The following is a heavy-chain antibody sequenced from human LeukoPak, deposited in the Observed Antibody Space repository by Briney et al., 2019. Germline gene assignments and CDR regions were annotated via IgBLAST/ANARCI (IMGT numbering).Heavy chain of an antibody. CDR2: ISTSRSYI. CDR3: ARDALTEY. Sequence: PGGSLRLSCSASGFTLIDYSMTCVRQPPGKGLEGVSYISTSRSYIYYADSVKGRFTISRENAKNSLYLQLDSMRAENTAVYYCARDALTEYWGQGTLVTVSS. J-gene: IGHJ4*02. V-gene: IGHV3-21*01. CDR1: GFTLIDYS.